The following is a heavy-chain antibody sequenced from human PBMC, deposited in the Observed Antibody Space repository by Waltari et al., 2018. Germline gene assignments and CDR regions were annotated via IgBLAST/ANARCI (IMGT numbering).Heavy chain of an antibody. CDR3: ARDRGRGLYLDS. V-gene: IGHV4-4*02. J-gene: IGHJ4*02. Sequence: QLQLQESGPGLVKPSGTLSPTCAVSGVSMTNTDFWSWVRQPPGKGLEWIGQIHRSGRTNYNPSFASRVSMSIDTSNNHFSLMVTSATAADTAVYYCARDRGRGLYLDSWGQGTLVTVSP. CDR1: GVSMTNTDF. CDR2: IHRSGRT. D-gene: IGHD2-15*01.